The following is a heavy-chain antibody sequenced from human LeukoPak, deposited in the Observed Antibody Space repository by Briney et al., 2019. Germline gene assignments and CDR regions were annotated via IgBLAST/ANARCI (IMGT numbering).Heavy chain of an antibody. J-gene: IGHJ4*02. Sequence: ASVKVSCKASGYTFTGYYMHWVRQAPGQGLEWMGWISPNSGGTNYAQKFQGWVTMTRDTSISTAYMELSRLRSDDTAVYYCATTMVRGAFLFDYWGQGTLVTVSS. V-gene: IGHV1-2*04. CDR1: GYTFTGYY. CDR2: ISPNSGGT. D-gene: IGHD3-10*01. CDR3: ATTMVRGAFLFDY.